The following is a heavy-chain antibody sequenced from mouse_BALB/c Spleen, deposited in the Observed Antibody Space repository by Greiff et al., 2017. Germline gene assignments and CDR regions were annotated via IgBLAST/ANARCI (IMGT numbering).Heavy chain of an antibody. J-gene: IGHJ2*01. V-gene: IGHV5-17*02. CDR2: ISSGSSTI. CDR3: ARGTTGYYFDY. CDR1: GFTFSSFG. Sequence: EVKLMESGGGLVQPGGSRKLSCAASGFTFSSFGMHWVRQAPEKGLEWVAYISSGSSTIYYADTVKGRFTISRDNPKNTLFLQMTSLRSEDTAMYYCARGTTGYYFDYWGQGTTLTVSS. D-gene: IGHD2-12*01.